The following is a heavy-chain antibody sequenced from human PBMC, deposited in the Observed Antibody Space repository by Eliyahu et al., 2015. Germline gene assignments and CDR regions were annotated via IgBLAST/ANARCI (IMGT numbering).Heavy chain of an antibody. CDR2: IYSGGST. CDR1: GFTVSXXX. D-gene: IGHD4/OR15-4a*01. Sequence: EVQLVESGGGLVQPGGSLXLSCAAXGFTVSXXXXSWVRQXPGKGVEWVSVIYSGGSTYYADSVKGRFTISRDNSKNTLYLQMNSLRAEDTAVYYCAREADYGGYSGYYYYGMDVWGQGTTVTVSS. CDR3: AREADYGGYSGYYYYGMDV. V-gene: IGHV3-66*01. J-gene: IGHJ6*02.